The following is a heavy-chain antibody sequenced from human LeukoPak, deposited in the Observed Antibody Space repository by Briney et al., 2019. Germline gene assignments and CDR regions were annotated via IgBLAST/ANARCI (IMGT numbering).Heavy chain of an antibody. CDR3: AGTDYGDYGGY. CDR1: GGSFSGYY. D-gene: IGHD4-17*01. CDR2: INHSGST. V-gene: IGHV4-34*01. J-gene: IGHJ4*02. Sequence: SETLSLTCAVYGGSFSGYYWSWIRQPPGKGLEWIGEINHSGSTNYNPSLKSRVTISVDTSKNQFSLKLSSVTAADTAVYYCAGTDYGDYGGYWGQGTLVTVSS.